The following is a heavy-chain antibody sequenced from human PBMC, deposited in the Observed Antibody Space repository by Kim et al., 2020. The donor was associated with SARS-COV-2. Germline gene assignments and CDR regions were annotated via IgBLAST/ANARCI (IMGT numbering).Heavy chain of an antibody. D-gene: IGHD6-19*01. CDR3: AKALRPDSSGWYRRGYYYYGMDV. V-gene: IGHV3-23*01. CDR1: GFTFSSYA. J-gene: IGHJ6*02. CDR2: ISGSGGST. Sequence: GGSLRLSCAASGFTFSSYAMSWVRQAPGKGLEWVSAISGSGGSTYYADSVKGRFTISRDNSKNTLYLQMNSLRAEDTAVYYCAKALRPDSSGWYRRGYYYYGMDVWGQGTTVTVSS.